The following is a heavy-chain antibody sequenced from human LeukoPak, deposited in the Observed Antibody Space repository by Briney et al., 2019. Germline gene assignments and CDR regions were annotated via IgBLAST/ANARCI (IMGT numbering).Heavy chain of an antibody. V-gene: IGHV4-39*01. CDR3: ARLQRGGTYWLYYFDS. CDR1: GGSISSRSYY. J-gene: IGHJ4*02. CDR2: IYYSGST. Sequence: SETLSLTCTVSGGSISSRSYYWGWIRQPPGKGLEWIGSIYYSGSTYYNVSLESRVTISVDTSRNQFFLKLNSVTAADTAVYYCARLQRGGTYWLYYFDSWGQGTLVTVSS. D-gene: IGHD1-26*01.